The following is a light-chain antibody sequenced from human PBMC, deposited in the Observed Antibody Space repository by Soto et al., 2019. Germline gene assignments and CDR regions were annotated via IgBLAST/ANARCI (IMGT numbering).Light chain of an antibody. Sequence: QLVLTQPASVSGSPGQSITISCTGTSSDIGYYNYVSWYQQYPGKAPKLIIYEVSNRPSGVSNRFSGSKSANTASLTISGLQAEDEADYHCSSYKTGSTVVFGTGTKVTVL. CDR2: EVS. J-gene: IGLJ1*01. CDR3: SSYKTGSTVV. CDR1: SSDIGYYNY. V-gene: IGLV2-14*01.